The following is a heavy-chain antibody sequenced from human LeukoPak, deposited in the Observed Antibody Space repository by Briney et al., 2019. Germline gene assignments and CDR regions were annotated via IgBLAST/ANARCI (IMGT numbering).Heavy chain of an antibody. J-gene: IGHJ4*02. CDR2: INHSGST. V-gene: IGHV4-34*01. CDR3: ARAGITGTTSDYFDY. CDR1: GGSFSGYY. D-gene: IGHD1-7*01. Sequence: SETLSLTCAVYGGSFSGYYWSWIRQPPGKGLEWIGEINHSGSTNYNPSLKSRVTISVDTSKNQFSLKLSSVTAADTAVYYCARAGITGTTSDYFDYWGQGTPVTVSS.